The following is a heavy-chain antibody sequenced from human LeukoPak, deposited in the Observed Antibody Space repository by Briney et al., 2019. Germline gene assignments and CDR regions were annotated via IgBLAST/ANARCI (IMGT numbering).Heavy chain of an antibody. CDR3: ARVSVGYGSGSYFTLDY. CDR2: IIPIFGTA. D-gene: IGHD3-10*01. J-gene: IGHJ4*02. CDR1: GGTFSSYA. V-gene: IGHV1-69*05. Sequence: ASVKVSCKASGGTFSSYAISWVRQAPGQGLEWMGGIIPIFGTANYAQKFQGRVTITTDEFTSTAYMELSSLRSEDTAVYYCARVSVGYGSGSYFTLDYWGQGTLVTVSS.